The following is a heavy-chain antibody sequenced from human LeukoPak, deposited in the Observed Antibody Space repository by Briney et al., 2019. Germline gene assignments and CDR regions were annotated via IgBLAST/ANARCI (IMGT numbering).Heavy chain of an antibody. J-gene: IGHJ4*02. D-gene: IGHD2-15*01. CDR1: APTFSSHW. V-gene: IGHV3-7*01. CDR3: ASKFPDCSGGSYAF. Sequence: GRSLRLSCAASAPTFSSHWVSWVRHPARQWLGWVASISPDGDSENYVDSVKGRVSISRDNAKNSLFLQMHSLSAEDTAVYYCASKFPDCSGGSYAFGGQGTLVTVSS. CDR2: ISPDGDSE.